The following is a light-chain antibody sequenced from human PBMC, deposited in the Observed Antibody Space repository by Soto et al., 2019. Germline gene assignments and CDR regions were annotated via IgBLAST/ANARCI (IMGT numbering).Light chain of an antibody. CDR1: QSVSSS. V-gene: IGKV3-15*01. CDR2: GAS. Sequence: EIVMTQSPATLSVSPGERATLSCRASQSVSSSLAWYQQKPGQAPRLLIYGASTRATGNPGRFGGSGSGAEFTLTISSLQSEDFALYYCQQYYDWPPTFGQGPKVEI. CDR3: QQYYDWPPT. J-gene: IGKJ1*01.